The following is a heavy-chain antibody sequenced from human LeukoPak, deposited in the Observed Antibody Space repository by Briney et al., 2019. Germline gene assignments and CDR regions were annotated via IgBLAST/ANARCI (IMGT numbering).Heavy chain of an antibody. CDR2: INHSGST. J-gene: IGHJ4*02. D-gene: IGHD6-13*01. CDR1: GFTFSDYY. V-gene: IGHV4-34*08. Sequence: GSLRLSCAASGFTFSDYYMSWIRQPPGKGLEWIGEINHSGSTNYNPSLKSRVTISVDTSKNQFSLKLSSVTAADTAVYYCATQAAGAHWGQGTLVTVSS. CDR3: ATQAAGAH.